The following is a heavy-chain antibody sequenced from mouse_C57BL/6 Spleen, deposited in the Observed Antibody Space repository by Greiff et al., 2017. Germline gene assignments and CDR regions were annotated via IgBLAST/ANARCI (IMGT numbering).Heavy chain of an antibody. D-gene: IGHD1-1*01. CDR1: GYAFSSYW. V-gene: IGHV1-80*01. CDR2: IYPGDGDT. Sequence: VQLKESGAELVKPGASVKISCKASGYAFSSYWMNWVKQRPGKGLEWIGQIYPGDGDTNYNGKFKGKATLTADKSSSTAYMQLSSLTSEDSAVYFCARAPDYYGSSYGWFAYWGQGTLVTVSA. J-gene: IGHJ3*01. CDR3: ARAPDYYGSSYGWFAY.